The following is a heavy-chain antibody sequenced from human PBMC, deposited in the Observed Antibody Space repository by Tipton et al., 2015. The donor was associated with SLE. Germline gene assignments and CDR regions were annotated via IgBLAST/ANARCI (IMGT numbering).Heavy chain of an antibody. J-gene: IGHJ3*02. CDR3: AKDRVRSSGWSSDAFDI. CDR2: ISGSGGST. CDR1: GFTFSSYA. V-gene: IGHV3-23*01. Sequence: SLRHSCAASGFTFSSYAMSWVRQAPGKGLEWVSAISGSGGSTYYADSVKGRFTISRDNSKNTLYLQMNSLRAEDTAVYYCAKDRVRSSGWSSDAFDIWGQGTMVTVSS. D-gene: IGHD6-19*01.